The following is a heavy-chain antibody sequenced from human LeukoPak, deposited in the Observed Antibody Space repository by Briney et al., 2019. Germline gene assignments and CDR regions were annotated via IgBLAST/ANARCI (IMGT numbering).Heavy chain of an antibody. CDR3: ARASDYYGSGSYYLPNWFDP. D-gene: IGHD3-10*01. J-gene: IGHJ5*02. Sequence: SQTLSLTCTVSGGSISSGSYYWSWLRQPAGTGLEWIGRIYTSGSTNYNPSLKSRVTISVDTSKDQFSLKLSSVTAADTAVYYCARASDYYGSGSYYLPNWFDPWGQGTLVTVSS. CDR1: GGSISSGSYY. V-gene: IGHV4-61*02. CDR2: IYTSGST.